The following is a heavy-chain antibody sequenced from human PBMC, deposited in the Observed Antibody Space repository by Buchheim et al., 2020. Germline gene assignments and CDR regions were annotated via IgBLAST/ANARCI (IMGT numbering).Heavy chain of an antibody. CDR3: ARDWIAVAGTFAGLGWYFDL. CDR1: GFTFSSYG. V-gene: IGHV3-33*01. J-gene: IGHJ2*01. D-gene: IGHD6-19*01. CDR2: IWYDGSNK. Sequence: QVQLVESGGGVVQPGRSLRLSCAASGFTFSSYGMHWVRQAPGKGLEWVAVIWYDGSNKYYADSVKGRFTISRDNSKNTLYLQMNSLRAEDTAVYYCARDWIAVAGTFAGLGWYFDLWGRGTL.